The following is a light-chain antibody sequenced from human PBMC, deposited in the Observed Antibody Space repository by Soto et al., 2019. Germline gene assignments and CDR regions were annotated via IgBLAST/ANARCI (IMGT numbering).Light chain of an antibody. Sequence: QSVLTQPPSASGTPGQRVIISCSGSRYNVGTNYVYWYQQFPGSAPKLLTYKNDQRPSGVPDRFSGSKSGTSASLAISGRRSEDEADYYCAAWDDTLSGPVFGGGTKVTVL. V-gene: IGLV1-47*01. CDR3: AAWDDTLSGPV. J-gene: IGLJ3*02. CDR2: KND. CDR1: RYNVGTNY.